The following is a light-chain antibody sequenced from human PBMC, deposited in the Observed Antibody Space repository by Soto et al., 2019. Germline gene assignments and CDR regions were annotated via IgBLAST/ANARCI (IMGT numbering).Light chain of an antibody. V-gene: IGKV3-15*01. J-gene: IGKJ5*01. CDR3: QQYNIWPPYT. CDR2: GAS. Sequence: EIVMTQSPATLSVSPGERATLSCRASQGVGSTLAWYQQKPGQTPRLLIYGASTRATGIPARFSGSGSGTEFTLTISGLQSEDFALYYCQQYNIWPPYTFGQGTRLEIK. CDR1: QGVGST.